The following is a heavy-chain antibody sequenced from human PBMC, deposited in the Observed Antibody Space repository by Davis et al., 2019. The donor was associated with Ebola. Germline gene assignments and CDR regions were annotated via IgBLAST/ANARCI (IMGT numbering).Heavy chain of an antibody. CDR1: GGSISTNNW. CDR2: IYHSGTT. CDR3: ARVSMGAHGLDY. J-gene: IGHJ4*02. Sequence: MPSETLSLTCGVSGGSISTNNWWSWVRQPPGKNLEWIGEIYHSGTTSYNPSLMSRVTISVDRSKNQFSLKLSSVTAADTAVYYCARVSMGAHGLDYWGQGTLVTVSS. V-gene: IGHV4-4*02. D-gene: IGHD1-26*01.